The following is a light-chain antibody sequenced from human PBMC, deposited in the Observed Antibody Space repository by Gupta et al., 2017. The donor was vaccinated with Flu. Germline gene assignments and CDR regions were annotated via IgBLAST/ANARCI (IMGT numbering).Light chain of an antibody. Sequence: EILLTQSPGSLSLSPGERATLSCRASQSVTSSDLAWYQQKPGQAPRLLIYGASSRATGIPDRFSGSGSGTDFTLTISRLEPEDFAVYYCQQYGSSPVTFGRGTKVEIK. CDR2: GAS. J-gene: IGKJ4*01. CDR3: QQYGSSPVT. V-gene: IGKV3-20*01. CDR1: QSVTSSD.